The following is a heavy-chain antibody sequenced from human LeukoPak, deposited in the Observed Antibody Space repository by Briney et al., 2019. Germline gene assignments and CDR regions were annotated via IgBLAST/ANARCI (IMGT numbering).Heavy chain of an antibody. J-gene: IGHJ6*03. V-gene: IGHV1-8*01. CDR1: GYTFTSYD. CDR2: MNPNSGNA. Sequence: GASVKVSCKASGYTFTSYDINWVRQATGQGLEWMGWMNPNSGNAGYAQKFQGRVTMTRNTSISTAYMELSSLRSEDTAVYYCARAGYCSSTSCYGPGRGYYYYYYMDVWGKGTTVTISS. CDR3: ARAGYCSSTSCYGPGRGYYYYYYMDV. D-gene: IGHD2-2*01.